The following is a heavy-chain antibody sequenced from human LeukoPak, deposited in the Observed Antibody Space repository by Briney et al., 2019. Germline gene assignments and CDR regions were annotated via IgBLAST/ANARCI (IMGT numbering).Heavy chain of an antibody. V-gene: IGHV3-48*01. CDR3: AKSGLNRFDY. J-gene: IGHJ4*02. D-gene: IGHD1-14*01. Sequence: GGSPRLSCAASGFTFSSYSMNWVRQAPGKGLEWVSYISSSSSTIYYADSVKGRFTISRDNSKNTLYLQMNSLRAEDTAVYYCAKSGLNRFDYWGQGTLVTVSS. CDR1: GFTFSSYS. CDR2: ISSSSSTI.